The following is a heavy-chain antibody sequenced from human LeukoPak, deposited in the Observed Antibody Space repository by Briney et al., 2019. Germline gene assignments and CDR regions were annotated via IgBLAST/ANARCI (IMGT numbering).Heavy chain of an antibody. CDR3: AARPTPKSQYDFWSGYLD. J-gene: IGHJ4*02. CDR2: ISGSGGST. V-gene: IGHV3-23*01. CDR1: GFTFSSYA. Sequence: GGSLRLSGAASGFTFSSYAMSWVRQAPGKGLEWVSAISGSGGSTYYADSVKGRFTISRDNSKNTLYLQMNSLRAEDTAVYYCAARPTPKSQYDFWSGYLDWGQGTLVTVSS. D-gene: IGHD3-3*01.